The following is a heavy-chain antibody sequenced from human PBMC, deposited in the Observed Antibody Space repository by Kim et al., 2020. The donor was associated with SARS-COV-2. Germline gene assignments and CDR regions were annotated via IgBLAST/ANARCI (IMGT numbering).Heavy chain of an antibody. CDR1: GGSFSGYY. Sequence: SETLSLTCAVYGGSFSGYYWSWIRQPPGKGLEWIGEINHSGSTNYNPSLKSRVTISVDTSKNQFSLKLSSVTAADTAVYYCARGLAVAVTNFDYWGQGTLVTVSS. CDR2: INHSGST. CDR3: ARGLAVAVTNFDY. J-gene: IGHJ4*02. D-gene: IGHD6-19*01. V-gene: IGHV4-34*01.